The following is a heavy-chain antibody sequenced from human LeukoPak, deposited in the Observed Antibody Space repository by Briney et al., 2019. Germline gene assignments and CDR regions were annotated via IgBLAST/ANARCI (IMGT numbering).Heavy chain of an antibody. D-gene: IGHD3-3*01. CDR2: INSDGSST. V-gene: IGHV3-74*01. Sequence: PGGSLRLSCAASGFTFSSYWMHWVRQAPGKGLVWVSRINSDGSSTSYADSVKGRFTISRDNAKNTLYLQMNSLRAEDTAVYYRARAGYTIFGVVISPYYFDYWGQGTLVTVSS. J-gene: IGHJ4*02. CDR1: GFTFSSYW. CDR3: ARAGYTIFGVVISPYYFDY.